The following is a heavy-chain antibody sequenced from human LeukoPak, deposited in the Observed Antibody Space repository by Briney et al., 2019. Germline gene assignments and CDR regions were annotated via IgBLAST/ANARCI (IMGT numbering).Heavy chain of an antibody. J-gene: IGHJ3*02. Sequence: GRSLRLSCAASGFTFDDYAMHWVRQAPGKGLEWVSGISRNSDTIGYADSVKGRFTISRDNAKNSLFLQMNSLRAEDTALYYCAKDLVTSLPIAFDIWGQGTMVTVSS. D-gene: IGHD5-18*01. CDR3: AKDLVTSLPIAFDI. V-gene: IGHV3-9*01. CDR2: ISRNSDTI. CDR1: GFTFDDYA.